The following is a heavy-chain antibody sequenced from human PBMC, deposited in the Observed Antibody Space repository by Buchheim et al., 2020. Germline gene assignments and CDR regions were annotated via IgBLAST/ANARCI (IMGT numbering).Heavy chain of an antibody. V-gene: IGHV3-49*03. J-gene: IGHJ4*02. D-gene: IGHD6-19*01. CDR1: GFTFGDYA. CDR2: IRSKAYGGTT. Sequence: EVQLVESGGGLVQPGRSLRLSCTASGFTFGDYAMSWFRQAPGKGLEWVGFIRSKAYGGTTEYAASVKGRCTISRDDSKSIAYLQMNSLKTEDTAVYYCTREDRQGSGWYGEGYYFDYWGQGTL. CDR3: TREDRQGSGWYGEGYYFDY.